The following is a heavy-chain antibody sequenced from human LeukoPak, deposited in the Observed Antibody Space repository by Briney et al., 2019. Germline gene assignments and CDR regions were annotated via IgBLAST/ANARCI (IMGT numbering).Heavy chain of an antibody. CDR2: MSWNGDNI. Sequence: ALRLSCVASGFTFDDYAMHWVRPAPGKGLEWVSAMSWNGDNIAYADSVKGRFTISRDNAKNSLYLQMNSLRPEDTALYYCAKDGSSHSNMLTAYDYWGQGTLVTVSS. J-gene: IGHJ4*02. V-gene: IGHV3-9*01. D-gene: IGHD3-16*01. CDR1: GFTFDDYA. CDR3: AKDGSSHSNMLTAYDY.